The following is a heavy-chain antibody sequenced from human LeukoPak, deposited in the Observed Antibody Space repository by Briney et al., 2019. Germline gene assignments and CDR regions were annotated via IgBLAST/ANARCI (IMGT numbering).Heavy chain of an antibody. CDR1: GFTFSSYG. Sequence: PGGSLRLSCAASGFTFSSYGMHWVRQAPGKGLEWVAFIRYDGSNKYYADSVMGRFTISRDNSKNTLYLQMNSLRAEDTAVYYCAKERDTAMVTIDYWGQGTLVTVSS. V-gene: IGHV3-30*02. J-gene: IGHJ4*02. CDR3: AKERDTAMVTIDY. D-gene: IGHD5-18*01. CDR2: IRYDGSNK.